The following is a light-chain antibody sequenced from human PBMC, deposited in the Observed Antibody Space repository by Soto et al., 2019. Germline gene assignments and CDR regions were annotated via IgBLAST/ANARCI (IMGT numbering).Light chain of an antibody. CDR3: LRHNDYPIT. V-gene: IGKV1-17*01. Sequence: DIQMTQSPSSLAASVGDRVTITCRASQGIGNGLSWFQQKPGKAPKRLIYAASTLQSGVPSRFSGSGSGTEFTLTISSLLPEDFATYYCLRHNDYPITFGQGTRLEIK. J-gene: IGKJ5*01. CDR1: QGIGNG. CDR2: AAS.